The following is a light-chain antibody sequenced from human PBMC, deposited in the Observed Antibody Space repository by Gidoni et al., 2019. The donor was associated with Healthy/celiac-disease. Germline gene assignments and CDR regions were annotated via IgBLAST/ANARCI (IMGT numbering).Light chain of an antibody. CDR2: AAS. CDR3: QQSYSTPNT. V-gene: IGKV1-39*01. CDR1: QSISSY. Sequence: DIQMTQSPSSLSASVGDRVTITCRASQSISSYLNWYQQKPGKAPKLLIYAASILQSGVPSRFSDSGSGTDFTLTISSLQPEDFATYYCQQSYSTPNTFGQGTRLEIK. J-gene: IGKJ5*01.